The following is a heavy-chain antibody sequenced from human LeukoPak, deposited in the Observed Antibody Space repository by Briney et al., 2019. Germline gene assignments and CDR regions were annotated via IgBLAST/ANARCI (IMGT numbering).Heavy chain of an antibody. CDR2: IYTSGSN. V-gene: IGHV4-4*07. Sequence: PSKTLSLTCTVSGGSVSIYHWSWIRQPAGKGLEWIGRIYTSGSNDYNPSLKSRVTMSVDTSKNHFSLSLISVTAADTAVYYCARVGDYALKDWGQGTLVTVSS. CDR3: ARVGDYALKD. CDR1: GGSVSIYH. D-gene: IGHD3-16*01. J-gene: IGHJ4*02.